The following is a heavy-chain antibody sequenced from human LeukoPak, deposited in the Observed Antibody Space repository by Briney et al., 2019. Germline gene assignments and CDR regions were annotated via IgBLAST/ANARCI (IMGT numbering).Heavy chain of an antibody. CDR1: GFTFRSYN. Sequence: GGSLRLSCAASGFTFRSYNMNWVRQAPGKGLEWVSSISSSSYIYYADSVKGRFTISRDNAKNSLYLQMNSLRAEDTAVYYCVRDLYRIVVVPHYFDYWGQGTLVTVSS. V-gene: IGHV3-21*01. J-gene: IGHJ4*02. CDR3: VRDLYRIVVVPHYFDY. CDR2: ISSSSYI. D-gene: IGHD3-22*01.